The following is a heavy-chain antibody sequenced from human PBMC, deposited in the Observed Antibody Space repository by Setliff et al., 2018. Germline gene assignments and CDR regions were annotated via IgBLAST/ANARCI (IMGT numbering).Heavy chain of an antibody. CDR2: IYYSGST. CDR3: ARRGYYNFWSGYSSYYYYYYYMDV. V-gene: IGHV4-59*08. CDR1: GGSISSYY. D-gene: IGHD3-3*01. Sequence: GGSISSYYWSWIRQPPGKGLEWIGYIYYSGSTNYNPSLKSRVTISVDTSKNQFSLKLSSVTAADTAVYYCARRGYYNFWSGYSSYYYYYYYMDVWGKGTTVTVSS. J-gene: IGHJ6*03.